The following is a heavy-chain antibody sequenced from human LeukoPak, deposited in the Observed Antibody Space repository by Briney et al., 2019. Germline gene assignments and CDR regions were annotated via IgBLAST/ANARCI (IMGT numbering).Heavy chain of an antibody. D-gene: IGHD6-19*01. CDR3: ARVWTGQWPPHYYYMDV. Sequence: GGSLRLSCAASGFTFSSYGMNWVRQAPGKGLEWVAFIRYDGSNKYYADSVKGRFTISRDNSKKTLYLEMNSLRAEDTAVYYCARVWTGQWPPHYYYMDVWGKGTTVTISS. V-gene: IGHV3-30*02. CDR2: IRYDGSNK. CDR1: GFTFSSYG. J-gene: IGHJ6*03.